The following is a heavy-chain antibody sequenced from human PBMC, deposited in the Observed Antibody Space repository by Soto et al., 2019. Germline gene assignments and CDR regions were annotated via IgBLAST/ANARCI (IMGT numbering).Heavy chain of an antibody. Sequence: PGESLKISCKGSGYSFTSYWISWVRRMPGKGLEWMGRIDPSDSYTNYSPSFQGHVTISADKSISTAYLQWSSLKASDTAMYYCARQGYDILTGSIRDWFDPWGQGTLVTVSS. CDR2: IDPSDSYT. CDR3: ARQGYDILTGSIRDWFDP. V-gene: IGHV5-10-1*01. D-gene: IGHD3-9*01. CDR1: GYSFTSYW. J-gene: IGHJ5*02.